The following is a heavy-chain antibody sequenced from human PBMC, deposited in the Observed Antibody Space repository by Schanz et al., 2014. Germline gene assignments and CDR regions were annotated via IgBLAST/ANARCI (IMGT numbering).Heavy chain of an antibody. J-gene: IGHJ4*02. CDR1: GFTVSAYS. Sequence: EVQVVESGGGLVRPGGSLRLSCSGFTVSAYSANWVRQAPGKGLEWVSSISSSGGHIYYADSVKGRFTISRDNAKNSLFLLMSSLRAEDSAVYYCARGARQYSGSYSPSDYWGQGTLVTVSS. CDR3: ARGARQYSGSYSPSDY. D-gene: IGHD1-26*01. V-gene: IGHV3-21*02. CDR2: ISSSGGHI.